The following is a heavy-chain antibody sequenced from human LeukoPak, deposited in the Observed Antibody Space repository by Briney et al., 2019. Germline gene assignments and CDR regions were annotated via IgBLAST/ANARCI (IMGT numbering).Heavy chain of an antibody. CDR1: GFTFSSHA. V-gene: IGHV3-23*01. D-gene: IGHD5-12*01. Sequence: GGSLRLSCAASGFTFSSHAMNWVRQAPGKGLEWVSSIGGIGASTYYADSVKGRFTISRDNSKNTLYLQMNSLRAEDTAVYYCAKEMGQWLRYPFDYWGQGTLVTVSS. J-gene: IGHJ4*02. CDR2: IGGIGAST. CDR3: AKEMGQWLRYPFDY.